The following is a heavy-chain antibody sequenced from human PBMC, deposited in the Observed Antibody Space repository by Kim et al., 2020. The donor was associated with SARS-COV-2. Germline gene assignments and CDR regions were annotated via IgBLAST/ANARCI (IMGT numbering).Heavy chain of an antibody. CDR1: GFTFSSYA. Sequence: GGSLRLSCAASGFTFSSYAMHWVRQAPGKGLEWLALIWPDGSNKYYADSVRGRLTISRDNSRNTLYLQMDSPVTEDTAVYYCARDLSEKFSKSVWGQGTLVTVSS. V-gene: IGHV3-33*08. CDR3: ARDLSEKFSKSV. J-gene: IGHJ4*02. D-gene: IGHD3-3*01. CDR2: IWPDGSNK.